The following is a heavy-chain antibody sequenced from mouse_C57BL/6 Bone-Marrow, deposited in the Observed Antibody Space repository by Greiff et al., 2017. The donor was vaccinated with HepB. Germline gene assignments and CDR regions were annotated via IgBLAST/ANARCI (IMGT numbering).Heavy chain of an antibody. Sequence: VQLQQSVAELVRPGASVKLSCTASGFNIKNTYMHWVKQSPEQGLEWIGRIDPANGNTNYAPKFQGKATITADASSNTAYLQLSSLTSEDTAIYYCARAHLLLRDWYFDVWGTGTTVTVSS. D-gene: IGHD1-1*01. CDR1: GFNIKNTY. CDR2: IDPANGNT. V-gene: IGHV14-3*01. CDR3: ARAHLLLRDWYFDV. J-gene: IGHJ1*03.